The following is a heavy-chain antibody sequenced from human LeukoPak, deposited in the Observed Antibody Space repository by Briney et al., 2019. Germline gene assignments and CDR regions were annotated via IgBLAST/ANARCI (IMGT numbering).Heavy chain of an antibody. CDR2: IKRDGSEK. CDR3: ARRGAGTYSFDY. Sequence: GGSLRLSCAASGINFSSYWMSWLRQAPGKGLEWVANIKRDGSEKDYVDSVKGRFTISRDNSKNALYLQMNSLRAEDTAVYYCARRGAGTYSFDYWGQGTLVTVSS. J-gene: IGHJ4*02. D-gene: IGHD1-26*01. CDR1: GINFSSYW. V-gene: IGHV3-7*01.